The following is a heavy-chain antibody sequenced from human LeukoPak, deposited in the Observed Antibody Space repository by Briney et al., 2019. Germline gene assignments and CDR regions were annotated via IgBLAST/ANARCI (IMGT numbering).Heavy chain of an antibody. CDR2: IWSDGINK. J-gene: IGHJ6*02. D-gene: IGHD6-13*01. Sequence: PGRSLRLSCAASGFSFSSYGMHWVRQAPGKGLEWVALIWSDGINKYYADSVKGRFTIPRDNSKNTLYLQMNSLRAEDTAVYYCARDISPIAAAGSAYYYGMDVWGQGTTVTVSS. CDR1: GFSFSSYG. CDR3: ARDISPIAAAGSAYYYGMDV. V-gene: IGHV3-33*01.